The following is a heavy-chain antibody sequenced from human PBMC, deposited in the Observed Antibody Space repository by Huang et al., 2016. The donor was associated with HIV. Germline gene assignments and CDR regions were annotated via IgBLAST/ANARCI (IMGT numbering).Heavy chain of an antibody. V-gene: IGHV3-30*18. CDR3: AKEIEVLTGYDYHGMDV. CDR2: ISYDGSNK. Sequence: QVQLVESGGGVVQPGRSLRLSCAASGFTFRSFGMQWVRQAPGKGVEWVAVISYDGSNKYYVDSVKGRFTISRDNSRNTLYLQMNSLRVEDTAVYYCAKEIEVLTGYDYHGMDVWGQGTTVTVSS. D-gene: IGHD2-21*02. J-gene: IGHJ6*02. CDR1: GFTFRSFG.